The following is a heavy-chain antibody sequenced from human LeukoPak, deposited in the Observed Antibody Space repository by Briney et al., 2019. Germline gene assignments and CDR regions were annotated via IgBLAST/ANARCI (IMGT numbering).Heavy chain of an antibody. CDR2: ISYDGRNT. V-gene: IGHV3-30*03. J-gene: IGHJ4*02. Sequence: GGSLRLSCAASGFTFRNYGMHWVRQAPGKGLEWVAIISYDGRNTFYADSVRGRFTISRDNAKNSLYLQMNNLRDEDTAVYYCARDLRGDYWGQGTLVTVSS. CDR1: GFTFRNYG. CDR3: ARDLRGDY.